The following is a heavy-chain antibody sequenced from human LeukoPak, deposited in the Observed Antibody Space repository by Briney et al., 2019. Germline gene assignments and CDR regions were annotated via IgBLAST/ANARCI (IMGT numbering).Heavy chain of an antibody. CDR3: AREGYYYDSSGYRYYFDY. CDR1: GGTFTSYA. V-gene: IGHV1-69*06. J-gene: IGHJ4*02. D-gene: IGHD3-22*01. Sequence: ASVEVSCKASGGTFTSYAISGVRQAPGQGLEWMGGIIPIFGTANYAPKFQGRVTITADKSTSTAYMDPSSRRSEATAVYYCAREGYYYDSSGYRYYFDYWGQGTLVTVSS. CDR2: IIPIFGTA.